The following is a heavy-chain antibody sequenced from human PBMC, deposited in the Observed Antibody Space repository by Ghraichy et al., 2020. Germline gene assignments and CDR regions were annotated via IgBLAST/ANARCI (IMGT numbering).Heavy chain of an antibody. Sequence: GGSLRLSCAASGFTFSTYAMSWVRQAPGKGLEWVSSIGSSSNYINYADSMKGRFTISRDNAKNSLYLQMNSLRAEDTAVYYCARDVRQHNPMTTRRYFDYWGQGTLVTVSS. CDR1: GFTFSTYA. D-gene: IGHD3-10*02. CDR2: IGSSSNYI. V-gene: IGHV3-21*01. J-gene: IGHJ4*02. CDR3: ARDVRQHNPMTTRRYFDY.